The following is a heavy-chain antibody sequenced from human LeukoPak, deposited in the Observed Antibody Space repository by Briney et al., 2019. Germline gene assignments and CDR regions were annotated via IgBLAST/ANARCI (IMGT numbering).Heavy chain of an antibody. D-gene: IGHD6-6*01. CDR3: AREPPSLLAARRTKGWFDP. J-gene: IGHJ5*02. CDR2: IIPILGIA. Sequence: SVKVSCKASGGTFSSYAISWVRQAPGQGLEWMGRIIPILGIANYAQKFQGRVTITADKSTSTAYMELSSLRSEDTAVYYCAREPPSLLAARRTKGWFDPWGQGTLVTVSS. CDR1: GGTFSSYA. V-gene: IGHV1-69*04.